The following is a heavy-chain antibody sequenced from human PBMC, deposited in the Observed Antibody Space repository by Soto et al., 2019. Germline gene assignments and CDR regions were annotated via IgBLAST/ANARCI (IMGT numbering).Heavy chain of an antibody. Sequence: QVQLQESDPGLVKPSGTLSLTCAVSGGSISSNIWWSWVRQPPGKGLEWIGEIFHGGTTNYNPSLKSRVTISVDKSKNQFSLKLTSVTAADTAVYYCAARKRLLSKNSWTGRTFDIWGQGTMVTVSS. CDR3: AARKRLLSKNSWTGRTFDI. CDR1: GGSISSNIW. D-gene: IGHD1-20*01. V-gene: IGHV4-4*02. CDR2: IFHGGTT. J-gene: IGHJ3*02.